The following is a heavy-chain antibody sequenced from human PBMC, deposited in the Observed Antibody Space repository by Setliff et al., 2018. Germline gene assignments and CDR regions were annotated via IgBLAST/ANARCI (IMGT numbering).Heavy chain of an antibody. Sequence: SETLSLTCTVSGGSISSGGYYWSWIRQPPGKGLEWIGSIYYSGSTFYNLFLESRVTISLDAPKNQFSLELTSVTAADTAVYYCARLSGFQYIVDWGKGTTVTVSS. CDR1: GGSISSGGYY. V-gene: IGHV4-39*07. D-gene: IGHD3-3*01. CDR2: IYYSGST. CDR3: ARLSGFQYIVD. J-gene: IGHJ6*03.